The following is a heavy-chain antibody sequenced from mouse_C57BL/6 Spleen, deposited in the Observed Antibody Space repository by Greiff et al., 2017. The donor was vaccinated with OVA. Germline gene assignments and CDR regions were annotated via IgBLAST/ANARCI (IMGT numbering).Heavy chain of an antibody. D-gene: IGHD2-4*01. J-gene: IGHJ4*01. Sequence: QVQLQQPGAELVKPGASVKMSCKASGYTFTSYWITWVKQRPGQGLEWIGDIYPGSGSTNYNEKFKSKATLTVDTSSSTAYMQLSSLTSEDAAVYDWASITTRAMDDWGQGTSVTVSS. CDR3: ASITTRAMDD. CDR2: IYPGSGST. CDR1: GYTFTSYW. V-gene: IGHV1-55*01.